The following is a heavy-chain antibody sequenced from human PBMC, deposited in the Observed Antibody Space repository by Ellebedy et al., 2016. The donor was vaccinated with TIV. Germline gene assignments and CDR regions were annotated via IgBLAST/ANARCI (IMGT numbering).Heavy chain of an antibody. CDR1: GGSFSGYY. CDR3: ARYLWFGELRAAFDI. D-gene: IGHD3-10*01. V-gene: IGHV4-34*01. J-gene: IGHJ3*02. Sequence: SQTLSLTCAVYGGSFSGYYWSWIRQPPGKGLEWIGEINHSGSTNYNPSLKSRVTISVDTSKNQFSLKLSSVTAADTAVYYCARYLWFGELRAAFDIWGQGTMVTVSS. CDR2: INHSGST.